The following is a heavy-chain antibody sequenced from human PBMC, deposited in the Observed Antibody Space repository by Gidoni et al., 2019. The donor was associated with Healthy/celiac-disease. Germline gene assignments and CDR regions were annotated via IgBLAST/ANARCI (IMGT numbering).Heavy chain of an antibody. CDR2: ISSSSSTI. Sequence: EVQLLESGGGLVQPGGSLRLSCAASGFTFSSYSMNWVRQAPGKGLEWVSYISSSSSTIYYADSVKGRFTISRDNAKNSLYLQMNSLRDEDTAVYYCASTNCGGDCGTFDYWGQGTLVTVSS. CDR1: GFTFSSYS. D-gene: IGHD2-21*02. CDR3: ASTNCGGDCGTFDY. V-gene: IGHV3-48*02. J-gene: IGHJ4*02.